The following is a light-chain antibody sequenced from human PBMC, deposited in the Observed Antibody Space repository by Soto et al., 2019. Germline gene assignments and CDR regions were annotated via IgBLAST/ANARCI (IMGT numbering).Light chain of an antibody. Sequence: EIVLTQSPGTLSLSPGERATLSCRASQSVSSSYLAWYQQKPGQAPRLLIYGASSRATGIPDRFSGSGSGTDFTLTIIRLEPEDFAVYYCQQYFSSLFTFGGGTKVEIK. V-gene: IGKV3-20*01. J-gene: IGKJ4*01. CDR2: GAS. CDR3: QQYFSSLFT. CDR1: QSVSSSY.